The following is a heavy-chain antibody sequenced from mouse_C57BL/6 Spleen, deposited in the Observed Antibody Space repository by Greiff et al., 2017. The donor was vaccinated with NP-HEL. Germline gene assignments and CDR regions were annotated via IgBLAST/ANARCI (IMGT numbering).Heavy chain of an antibody. CDR2: ILPGGGST. J-gene: IGHJ4*01. CDR3: ASRITTVVGMDD. D-gene: IGHD1-1*01. CDR1: GYTFTGYW. V-gene: IGHV1-9*01. Sequence: VQLQQSGAELMKPGASVKLSCKATGYTFTGYWIEWVKQRPGHGLEWIGEILPGGGSTNYNEKFKGKATFTADTSSNTAYMQLSSLTTEDSAIYCCASRITTVVGMDDWGQGTSVTVAS.